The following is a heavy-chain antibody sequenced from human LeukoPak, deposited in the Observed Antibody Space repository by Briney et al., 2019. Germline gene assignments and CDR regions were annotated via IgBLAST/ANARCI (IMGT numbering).Heavy chain of an antibody. D-gene: IGHD3-10*01. J-gene: IGHJ4*02. Sequence: SGGSLRLSCAASGFTFSSYAMSWVRQAPGKGLEWVSAISGSGGSTYYADSVKGRFTISRDNSKNTLYLQRNSLRAEDTAVYYCAKGRYYYGSGSHFDYWGQGTLVTVSS. V-gene: IGHV3-23*01. CDR1: GFTFSSYA. CDR2: ISGSGGST. CDR3: AKGRYYYGSGSHFDY.